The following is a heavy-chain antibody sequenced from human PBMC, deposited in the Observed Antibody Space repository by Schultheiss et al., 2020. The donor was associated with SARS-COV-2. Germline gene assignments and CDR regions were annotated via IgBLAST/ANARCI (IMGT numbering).Heavy chain of an antibody. CDR1: GGTFSSYA. CDR3: ARVKPKPRVPAANDAFDI. V-gene: IGHV1-69*13. Sequence: SVKVSCKASGGTFSSYAISWVRQAPGQGLEWMGGIIPIFGTANYAQKFQGRVTITADESTSTAYMEVRSLRSDDTAVYYCARVKPKPRVPAANDAFDIWGQGTMVTVSS. CDR2: IIPIFGTA. J-gene: IGHJ3*02. D-gene: IGHD2-2*01.